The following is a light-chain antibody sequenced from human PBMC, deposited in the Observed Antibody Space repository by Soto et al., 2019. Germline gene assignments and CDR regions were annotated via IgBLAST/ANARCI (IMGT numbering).Light chain of an antibody. J-gene: IGKJ2*01. CDR2: GAT. Sequence: EIVLTQSPGTLSLSPGERATLSCRASQSVSSSYLAWYQQTPGQAPRLLIFGATSRAAGMPDRFSGSGSGSNFIITISRLEPEDFAVYYCQHYGSSPTFGQGTKLEIK. V-gene: IGKV3-20*01. CDR1: QSVSSSY. CDR3: QHYGSSPT.